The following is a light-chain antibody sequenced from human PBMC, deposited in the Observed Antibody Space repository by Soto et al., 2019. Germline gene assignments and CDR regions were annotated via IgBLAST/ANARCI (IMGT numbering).Light chain of an antibody. Sequence: DIQMTQSPSSLSASVGDRVTITCQASQDISNYLSWYQSKPGKAPKLLIYDASNLKTGVPSRFSGSGSGTHFTFTIRSLQPEDIATYYCLQYDILPRTFGQGTKVEIK. CDR2: DAS. CDR3: LQYDILPRT. J-gene: IGKJ1*01. V-gene: IGKV1-33*01. CDR1: QDISNY.